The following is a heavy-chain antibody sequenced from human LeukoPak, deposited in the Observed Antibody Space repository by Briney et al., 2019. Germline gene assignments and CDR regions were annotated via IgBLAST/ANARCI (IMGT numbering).Heavy chain of an antibody. CDR3: ARDNWGRTDY. CDR2: IKQDGSEK. V-gene: IGHV3-7*01. CDR1: GFTFSSYS. D-gene: IGHD7-27*01. J-gene: IGHJ4*02. Sequence: GGSLRLSCAASGFTFSSYSMNWVRQAPGKGLEWVANIKQDGSEKYYVDSVKGRFTIARDNAKNSLYLQMNSLRAEDTAVYYCARDNWGRTDYWGQGTLVTVSS.